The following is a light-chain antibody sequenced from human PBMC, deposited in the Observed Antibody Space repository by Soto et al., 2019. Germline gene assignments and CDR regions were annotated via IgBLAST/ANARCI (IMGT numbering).Light chain of an antibody. J-gene: IGKJ1*01. V-gene: IGKV1-39*01. CDR1: QSISSF. Sequence: IVLTQSPSSLSASLGDSVTISCRASQSISSFLAWYQQKPGKAPRLLIYGASSRDSGIPARFSGSGSGTDFTLTISSLQSEDFATYYCQQSNSTPPTFGQGTQVEIK. CDR3: QQSNSTPPT. CDR2: GAS.